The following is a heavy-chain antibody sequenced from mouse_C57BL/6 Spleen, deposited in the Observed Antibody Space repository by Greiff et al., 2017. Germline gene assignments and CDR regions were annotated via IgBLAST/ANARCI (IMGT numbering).Heavy chain of an antibody. CDR1: GFTFSSYA. D-gene: IGHD2-3*01. V-gene: IGHV5-4*03. J-gene: IGHJ3*01. Sequence: DVKLQESGGGLVKPGGSLKLSCAASGFTFSSYAMSWVRQTPEKRLEWVATISDGGSYTYYPDNVKGRFTISRDNAKNNLYLQMSHLKSEDTAMYYCARGEIYDGYYWFAYWGQGTLVTVSA. CDR2: ISDGGSYT. CDR3: ARGEIYDGYYWFAY.